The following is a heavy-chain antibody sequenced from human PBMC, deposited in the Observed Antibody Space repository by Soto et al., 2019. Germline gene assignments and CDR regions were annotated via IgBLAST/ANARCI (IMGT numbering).Heavy chain of an antibody. CDR3: ARDQNIGYSGYGMDV. D-gene: IGHD5-12*01. CDR2: ISYDGSNK. J-gene: IGHJ6*02. Sequence: GGSLILSCAASGFTFSSYGMHWVRQAPGKGLEWVAVISYDGSNKYYADSVKGRFTISRDNAKNSLYLQMNSLRDEDTAVYYCARDQNIGYSGYGMDVWGQGTTVTVSS. V-gene: IGHV3-30*03. CDR1: GFTFSSYG.